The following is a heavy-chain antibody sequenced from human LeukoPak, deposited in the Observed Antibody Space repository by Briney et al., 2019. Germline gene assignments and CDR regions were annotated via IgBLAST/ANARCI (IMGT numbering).Heavy chain of an antibody. CDR3: AKRQEMVYAIGNY. Sequence: GGSLRLSCAASGLTFSSYGMHWVRQAPGKGLEWVAFIRYDGSNKYYADSVKGRFTISRDNSKNTLYLQMNSLRAEDTAVYYCAKRQEMVYAIGNYWGQGTLVTVSS. J-gene: IGHJ4*02. V-gene: IGHV3-30*02. CDR1: GLTFSSYG. CDR2: IRYDGSNK. D-gene: IGHD2-8*01.